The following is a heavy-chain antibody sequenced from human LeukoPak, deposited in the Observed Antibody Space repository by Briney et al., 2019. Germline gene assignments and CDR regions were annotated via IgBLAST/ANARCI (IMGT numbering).Heavy chain of an antibody. J-gene: IGHJ4*02. Sequence: GGSLRLSCAASGFTFDDYAMHWVRHAPGKGLEWVSGISWNSGSIVYADSVKGRFTISRDNAKNSLYLQMNSLRAEDTSLYYCAKGTGIAAARTFDYWGQGTLVTVSS. V-gene: IGHV3-9*01. D-gene: IGHD6-13*01. CDR3: AKGTGIAAARTFDY. CDR1: GFTFDDYA. CDR2: ISWNSGSI.